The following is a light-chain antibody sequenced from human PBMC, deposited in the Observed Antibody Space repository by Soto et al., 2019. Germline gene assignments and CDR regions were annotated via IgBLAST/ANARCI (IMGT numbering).Light chain of an antibody. J-gene: IGKJ2*01. CDR3: QQRNSWPRT. Sequence: EIVLTQSPATLSLSPGERANLSCRASQSIRNNLGWYQQKPGQAPRLIIYDASKRATGIPAKFSGSGSGTDFTLTITSLEPEDFAVYYCQQRNSWPRTFGQGTNLEIK. CDR1: QSIRNN. V-gene: IGKV3-11*01. CDR2: DAS.